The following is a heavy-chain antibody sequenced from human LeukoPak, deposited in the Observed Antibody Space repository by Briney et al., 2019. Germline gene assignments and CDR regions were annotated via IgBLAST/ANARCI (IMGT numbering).Heavy chain of an antibody. V-gene: IGHV3-53*01. CDR2: IYSGGST. J-gene: IGHJ3*02. Sequence: GGSLRLSCAASGFTVSSNYVSWIRQAPGKGLEWVSVIYSGGSTYYADSVKGRFTISRDNSKNTLYLQMNSLRAEDTAVYYCARDRLEWLDAFDIWGQGTMVTVSS. CDR1: GFTVSSNY. D-gene: IGHD3-3*01. CDR3: ARDRLEWLDAFDI.